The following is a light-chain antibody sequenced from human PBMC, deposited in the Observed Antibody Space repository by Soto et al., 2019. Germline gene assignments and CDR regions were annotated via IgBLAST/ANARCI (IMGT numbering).Light chain of an antibody. Sequence: EIVLTQSPATLSLSPGERATLSCRASQSITKYLSWYQQKPGQAPRLLIYDASNWATGIPARVSGSGSVTDFTLTISSLEPEDFAVYYCQQPTIRPLTFGGGTKVQIK. V-gene: IGKV3-11*01. CDR2: DAS. J-gene: IGKJ4*01. CDR3: QQPTIRPLT. CDR1: QSITKY.